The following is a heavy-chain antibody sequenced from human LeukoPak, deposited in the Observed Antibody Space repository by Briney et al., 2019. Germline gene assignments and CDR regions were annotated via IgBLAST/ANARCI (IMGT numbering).Heavy chain of an antibody. V-gene: IGHV3-53*01. CDR1: GFTVRTAY. CDR2: VFKDGDI. D-gene: IGHD3-22*01. J-gene: IGHJ3*02. CDR3: AKDLTRYYYDSSGSDAFDI. Sequence: GGSLRLSCAASGFTVRTAYMTWVRQSPGKGLEWVSSVFKDGDIFYGDSVKGRFTISRDNSKNTLYLQMNSLRAEDTAVYYCAKDLTRYYYDSSGSDAFDIWGQGTMVTVSS.